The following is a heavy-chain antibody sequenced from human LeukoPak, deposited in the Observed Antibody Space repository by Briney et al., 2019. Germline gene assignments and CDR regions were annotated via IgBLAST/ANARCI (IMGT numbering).Heavy chain of an antibody. V-gene: IGHV1-46*03. J-gene: IGHJ4*02. D-gene: IGHD5-18*01. CDR3: ASATAMAPSTMDY. CDR2: INPSGGST. Sequence: ASVKVSCKASGYTFTSYYMHWVRQAPGQGLEWMGIINPSGGSTSYAQKFQGRVTMTRDTSTSTVYMELSSLRSEDTAMYYCASATAMAPSTMDYWGQGTLVTVSS. CDR1: GYTFTSYY.